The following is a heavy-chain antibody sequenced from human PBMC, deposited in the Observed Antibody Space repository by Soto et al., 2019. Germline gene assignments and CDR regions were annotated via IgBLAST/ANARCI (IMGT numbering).Heavy chain of an antibody. D-gene: IGHD1-26*01. CDR1: GGSFSGYY. CDR3: ARGLFSENYYSGGWYYFDY. Sequence: QVQLQQWGAGLLKPSETLSLTCAVYGGSFSGYYWTWIRQSPGKGLEWIGQINHSGSTTYNPSLKSRVTISLATSKIQFSLELSSVTAADTAVYYCARGLFSENYYSGGWYYFDYWGQGTLVTVSS. CDR2: INHSGST. J-gene: IGHJ4*02. V-gene: IGHV4-34*01.